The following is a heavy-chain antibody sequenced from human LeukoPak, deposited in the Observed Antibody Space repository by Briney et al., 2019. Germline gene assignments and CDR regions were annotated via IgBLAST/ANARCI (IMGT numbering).Heavy chain of an antibody. D-gene: IGHD2-2*02. J-gene: IGHJ6*03. CDR2: INPSGGST. V-gene: IGHV1-46*01. CDR3: ATRGVPAAIRSYYYYYYMDV. Sequence: EASVKVSCKASGYTFTSYYMHWVRQAPGQGLEWMGIINPSGGSTSYAQKFQGRVTMTRDMSTSTVYMELSSLRSEDTAVYYFATRGVPAAIRSYYYYYYMDVWGKGTTVTVSS. CDR1: GYTFTSYY.